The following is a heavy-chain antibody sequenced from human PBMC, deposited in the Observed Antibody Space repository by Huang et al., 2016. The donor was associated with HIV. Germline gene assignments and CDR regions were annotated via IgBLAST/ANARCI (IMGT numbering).Heavy chain of an antibody. CDR3: ALTAITMVRGVIRAPSKFDY. J-gene: IGHJ4*02. D-gene: IGHD3-10*01. Sequence: QVQLVQSGAEVKKPGASVKVSCKASGYTFTNYGITWVQPAPGHGLEGMGWSSAYNGETNYAQNLQGRVTMTTDTSTSTTYMELRSLTSDDTAVYYCALTAITMVRGVIRAPSKFDYWGQGTLITVSS. CDR1: GYTFTNYG. CDR2: SSAYNGET. V-gene: IGHV1-18*04.